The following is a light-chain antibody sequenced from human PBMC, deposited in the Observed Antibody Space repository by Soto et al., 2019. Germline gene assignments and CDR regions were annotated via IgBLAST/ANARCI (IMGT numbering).Light chain of an antibody. CDR2: GAS. CDR1: QSVSSN. J-gene: IGKJ4*01. CDR3: QQYNNWLT. Sequence: EIVMTQSPATLSVSPGERATLSCRASQSVSSNLAWYQQKPGQAPRLLIYGASTRATGIPARFSGSGSGTEFTLTISSLQSEDFAVYSCQQYNNWLTFGGGTNVELK. V-gene: IGKV3D-15*01.